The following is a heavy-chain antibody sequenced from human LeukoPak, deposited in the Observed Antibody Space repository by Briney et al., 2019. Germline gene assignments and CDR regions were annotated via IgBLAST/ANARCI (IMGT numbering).Heavy chain of an antibody. CDR1: GFTFSSYA. CDR2: ISYDGSNK. D-gene: IGHD2-2*01. CDR3: ASPGYCSSTSCYGGYYYYGMDV. J-gene: IGHJ6*02. Sequence: GGSLRLSCAASGFTFSSYAMHWVRQAPGKGLEWVAVISYDGSNKYYADSVKGRFTISRDNSKNTLYLQMNSLRAEDTAVYYCASPGYCSSTSCYGGYYYYGMDVWGQGTTVTVSS. V-gene: IGHV3-30*04.